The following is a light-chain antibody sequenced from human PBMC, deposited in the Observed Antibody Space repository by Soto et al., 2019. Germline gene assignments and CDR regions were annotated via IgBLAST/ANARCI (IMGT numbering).Light chain of an antibody. J-gene: IGKJ5*01. CDR3: QQYGNSPIP. V-gene: IGKV3D-20*01. Sequence: EIVLTQSPATLSLSPGEIATLSCGASQSVSSSYLAWYQQKPGLAPRLLIYDASSRATGIPDRFGGSGSGTDFTLTISRLEPEDFAVYYCQQYGNSPIPFGQGTRLEIK. CDR1: QSVSSSY. CDR2: DAS.